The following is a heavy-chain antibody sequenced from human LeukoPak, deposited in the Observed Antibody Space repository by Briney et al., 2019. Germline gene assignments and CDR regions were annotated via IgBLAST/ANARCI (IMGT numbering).Heavy chain of an antibody. D-gene: IGHD3-3*01. CDR3: ARDRDDFWSGWHFDP. J-gene: IGHJ5*02. V-gene: IGHV4-4*07. CDR1: GGSISAYL. CDR2: ISINDST. Sequence: PSETLSLTCTVSGGSISAYLWSWTRQPAGKGLEWIGRISINDSTMYNPSLTSRVTMSVDTSKNQFSLDLRSVTAADTAVYYCARDRDDFWSGWHFDPWGQGTLVTVSS.